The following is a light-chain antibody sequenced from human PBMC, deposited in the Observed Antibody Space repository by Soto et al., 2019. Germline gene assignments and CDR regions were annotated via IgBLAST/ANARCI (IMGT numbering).Light chain of an antibody. CDR3: QQYYSTPRYT. Sequence: DIVMTQSPDSLAVSLGERATINCKSSQSVLYSSNNKNYLAWYQQKPGQPPKLLIYWASTRESGVPDRFSGSGSGTDFTLTISSLQAEDVAVYYSQQYYSTPRYTFGQGTKLEIK. J-gene: IGKJ2*01. V-gene: IGKV4-1*01. CDR1: QSVLYSSNNKNY. CDR2: WAS.